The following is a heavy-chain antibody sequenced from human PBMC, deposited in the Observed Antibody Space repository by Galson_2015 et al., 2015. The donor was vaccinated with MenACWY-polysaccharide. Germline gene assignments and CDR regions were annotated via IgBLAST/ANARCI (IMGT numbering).Heavy chain of an antibody. CDR1: GASITNSY. V-gene: IGHV4-59*01. J-gene: IGHJ4*02. CDR3: AKDKGGSYWTFDF. Sequence: ETLSLTCSVSGASITNSYWSWLRQPPGQGLEWIGYLYNNGKSHYNPSLKDRVSITVDTSKNQFSLKLKSVTAADTAVYYCAKDKGGSYWTFDFWGQGALVTVSS. CDR2: LYNNGKS. D-gene: IGHD1-1*01.